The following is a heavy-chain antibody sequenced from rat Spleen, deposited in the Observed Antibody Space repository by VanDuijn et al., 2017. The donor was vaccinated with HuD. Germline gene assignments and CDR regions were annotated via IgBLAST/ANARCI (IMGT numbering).Heavy chain of an antibody. CDR2: ISYDGTAT. CDR1: GLSFSNYD. V-gene: IGHV5-22*01. CDR3: ARHHYDGYYHGPVLGVMDA. Sequence: EVQLVESGGGLVQPGRSMKLSCAASGLSFSNYDMAWVRQAPTKGLEWVASISYDGTATYYRDSVKGRFTLSRDNAKSTLYLQMDSLRSEDTASYYCARHHYDGYYHGPVLGVMDAWGQGASVTVSS. D-gene: IGHD1-12*03. J-gene: IGHJ4*01.